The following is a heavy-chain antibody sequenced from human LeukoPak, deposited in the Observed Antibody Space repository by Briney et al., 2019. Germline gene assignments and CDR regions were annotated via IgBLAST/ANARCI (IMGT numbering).Heavy chain of an antibody. CDR2: IYYSGST. J-gene: IGHJ3*02. CDR1: GGSVSSSSYY. CDR3: ASTDYYDSSGYPRENDAFDI. D-gene: IGHD3-22*01. Sequence: SETLSLTCTVSGGSVSSSSYYWGWIRQPPGKGLEWIGSIYYSGSTYYNPSLKSRVTISVDTSKNQFSLKLSSVTAADTAVYYCASTDYYDSSGYPRENDAFDIWGQGTMVTVSS. V-gene: IGHV4-39*01.